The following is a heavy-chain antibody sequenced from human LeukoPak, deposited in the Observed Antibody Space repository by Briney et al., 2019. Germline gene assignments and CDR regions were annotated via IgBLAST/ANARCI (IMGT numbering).Heavy chain of an antibody. J-gene: IGHJ4*02. CDR3: ARGDYGDYVDSGLDY. CDR2: INHSGST. D-gene: IGHD4-17*01. CDR1: GGSFSGYY. V-gene: IGHV4-34*01. Sequence: SETLSLTCAVYGGSFSGYYWSWIRQPPGKGLEWIGEINHSGSTNYNPSLKSRVTISVDTSKNQFSLKLSSVTAAGTAVYYCARGDYGDYVDSGLDYWGQGTLVTVSS.